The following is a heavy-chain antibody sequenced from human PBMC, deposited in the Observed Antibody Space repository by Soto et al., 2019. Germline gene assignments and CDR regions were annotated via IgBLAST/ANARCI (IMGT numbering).Heavy chain of an antibody. D-gene: IGHD5-12*01. CDR2: IYTSGRT. CDR3: ARSGNSGYSPHDY. J-gene: IGHJ4*02. V-gene: IGHV4-4*07. CDR1: GGSTNNYY. Sequence: QVQLQESGPGLVKPSETLSLTCTVSGGSTNNYYWSWIRQPAGKGLEWIGRIYTSGRTNYNPSLKSRITMSVDTSKNQFSLKLSSATAADTAVYYCARSGNSGYSPHDYWGQGTLVTVSS.